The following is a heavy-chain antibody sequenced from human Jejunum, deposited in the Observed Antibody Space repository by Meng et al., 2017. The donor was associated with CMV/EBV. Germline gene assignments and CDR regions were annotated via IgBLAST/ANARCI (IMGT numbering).Heavy chain of an antibody. CDR3: AKNSAPGGSSTDY. Sequence: AAEFTFTNDAMSWVRQAPGKGLEWVSIISGSGGTTYYADSVKGRFTISRDNSKNTLYLQVNSLRAEDTAVYYCAKNSAPGGSSTDYWGRGTLVTVSS. V-gene: IGHV3-23*01. CDR1: EFTFTNDA. D-gene: IGHD5-12*01. J-gene: IGHJ4*02. CDR2: ISGSGGTT.